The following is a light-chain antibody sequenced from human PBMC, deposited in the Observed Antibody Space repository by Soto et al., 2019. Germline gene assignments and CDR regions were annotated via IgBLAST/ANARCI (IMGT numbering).Light chain of an antibody. Sequence: QSAVTQPPSASGSPGQSVTISCTGTSSGVGGYNYVSWYQQHPGKAPKLMIYEVSKRPSGVPDRFSGSKSGNTASLTVSGLQAKDEADYYCSSYAGSNNPVVFGGGTKLTVL. V-gene: IGLV2-8*01. CDR2: EVS. CDR1: SSGVGGYNY. J-gene: IGLJ2*01. CDR3: SSYAGSNNPVV.